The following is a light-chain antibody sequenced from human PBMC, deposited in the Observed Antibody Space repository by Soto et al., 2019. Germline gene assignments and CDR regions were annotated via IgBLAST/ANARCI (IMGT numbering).Light chain of an antibody. J-gene: IGKJ4*01. Sequence: EVVLTQSPAILSLSPGERATLFCRASQSVSVNFAWYQQKPGQPPRPLIYTASDRAPGIPARFSASGSGTDFTLTISSLEPEAFEVYFCQERNRWPRGTFGAGTKVEIK. CDR2: TAS. CDR3: QERNRWPRGT. V-gene: IGKV3-11*01. CDR1: QSVSVN.